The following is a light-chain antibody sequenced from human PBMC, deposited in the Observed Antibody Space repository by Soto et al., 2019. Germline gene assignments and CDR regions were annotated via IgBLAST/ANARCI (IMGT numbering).Light chain of an antibody. J-gene: IGKJ1*01. CDR2: GAS. CDR3: QQYGSSPTT. Sequence: EIVLTQSPGSLSLSPGERAALSFRASQTVSSSYLAWYQQKSGQAPRLLVYGASTRATGIPDRFSGSGSGTDFTLTINRLEPEDFAVYYCQQYGSSPTTFGQGTKVDIK. V-gene: IGKV3-20*01. CDR1: QTVSSSY.